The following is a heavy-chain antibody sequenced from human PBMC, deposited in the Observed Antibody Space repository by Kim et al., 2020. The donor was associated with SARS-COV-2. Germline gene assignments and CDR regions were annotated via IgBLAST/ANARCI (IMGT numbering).Heavy chain of an antibody. Sequence: GGSLRLSCAASGFTFNKYNMNWVRQAPGKGLEWVAYIKSAGGTVQYADSVEGRFTITRDNARNSVYLQMSSLRVEDTAVYYCARDSNYHDRSGWGYYYYYGLDVWGQGTTVTVSS. V-gene: IGHV3-48*03. CDR2: IKSAGGTV. D-gene: IGHD3-22*01. CDR1: GFTFNKYN. CDR3: ARDSNYHDRSGWGYYYYYGLDV. J-gene: IGHJ6*02.